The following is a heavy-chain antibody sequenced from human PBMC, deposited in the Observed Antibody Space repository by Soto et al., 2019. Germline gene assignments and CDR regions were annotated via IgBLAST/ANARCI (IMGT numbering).Heavy chain of an antibody. V-gene: IGHV1-46*01. CDR3: AKVTHRGPIAVAGPLGS. CDR2: FNPSGLST. Sequence: QVHLVQSGAEVKKPGASVNVSCQASGSITNHHMHWVRQAPGQGLVWMGIFNPSGLSTTYAQKFQGRVTITRDTSTSTVYMELSSLTSEDTAVYFCAKVTHRGPIAVAGPLGSWGQGTLVIVSS. D-gene: IGHD6-19*01. CDR1: GSITNHH. J-gene: IGHJ4*02.